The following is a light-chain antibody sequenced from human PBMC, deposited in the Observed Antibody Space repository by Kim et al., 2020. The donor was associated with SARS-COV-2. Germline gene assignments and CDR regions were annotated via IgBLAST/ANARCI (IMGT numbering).Light chain of an antibody. CDR2: RDN. J-gene: IGLJ1*01. Sequence: SVSQGQTASITCSGDKLGYKYASWYQQKPGQSPVVVIFRDNRRPSGIPERFSGSNSGNTATLTISGTQAMDEADYYCQAWDSSIYVFGTGTKVTVL. V-gene: IGLV3-1*01. CDR1: KLGYKY. CDR3: QAWDSSIYV.